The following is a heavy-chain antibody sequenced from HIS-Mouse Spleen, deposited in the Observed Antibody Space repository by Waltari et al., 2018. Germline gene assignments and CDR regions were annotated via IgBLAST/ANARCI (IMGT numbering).Heavy chain of an antibody. CDR3: ARSLYCSSTSCYDAFDI. CDR1: GGSISSSSYY. Sequence: QLQLQESGPGLVKPSETLSLTCTVSGGSISSSSYYWGWIRQPPGKGLGWIGCIYSSGGTIYNPSLKSRATISVETSKTQCSLTLSSVTAADTAVYYCARSLYCSSTSCYDAFDIWGQGTMVTVSS. D-gene: IGHD2-2*01. CDR2: IYSSGGT. J-gene: IGHJ3*02. V-gene: IGHV4-39*01.